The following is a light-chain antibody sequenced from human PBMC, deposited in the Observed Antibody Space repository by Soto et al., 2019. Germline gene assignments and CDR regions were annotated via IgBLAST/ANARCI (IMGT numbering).Light chain of an antibody. V-gene: IGKV4-1*01. CDR1: QSVLYSSNNKNY. CDR3: QQYYSTPIT. J-gene: IGKJ5*01. CDR2: WAS. Sequence: DIVMTQSPDSLAVSLGERATINCKSSQSVLYSSNNKNYLAWYQQKPGQPPKLLIYWASTRESGVPDRFSGSGSGTDFTLTSSSLQSEDVAVYYCQQYYSTPITFGQGTRLAIK.